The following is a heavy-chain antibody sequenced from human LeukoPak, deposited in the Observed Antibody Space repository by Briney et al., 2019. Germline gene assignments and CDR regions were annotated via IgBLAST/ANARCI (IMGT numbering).Heavy chain of an antibody. CDR1: GGSISSYY. CDR3: ARGLPWGWLDY. CDR2: IYYSGST. D-gene: IGHD3-16*01. V-gene: IGHV4-59*05. Sequence: PSETLSLTCTVSGGSISSYYWSWIRQPPGKGLEWIGSIYYSGSTYYNPSLKSRVTISVDTSKNQFSLKLSSVTAADTAVYYCARGLPWGWLDYWGQGTLVTVSS. J-gene: IGHJ4*02.